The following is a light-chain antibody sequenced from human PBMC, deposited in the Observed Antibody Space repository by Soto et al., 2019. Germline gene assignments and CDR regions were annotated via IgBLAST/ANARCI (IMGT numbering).Light chain of an antibody. V-gene: IGKV3-15*01. CDR1: QSVSSN. CDR2: GAS. CDR3: QEYNPWPPMNT. Sequence: EIVMTQSPATLSASPGERATLSCTASQSVSSNLAWYQQKPGQAPRLLIYGASTRATGIPARFSGSGSGTDFTLTISSLESEDFAVYYCQEYNPWPPMNTFGQGVKLEIK. J-gene: IGKJ2*01.